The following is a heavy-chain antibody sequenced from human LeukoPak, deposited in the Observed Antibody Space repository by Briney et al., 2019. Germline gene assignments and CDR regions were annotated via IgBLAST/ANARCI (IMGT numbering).Heavy chain of an antibody. Sequence: SETLSLTCAVYGGSFSGYYWSWIRQPSGKGLEWIGEINHSGSTNYNPSLKSRVTISVDTSKNQFSLKLSSVTAADTAVYYCARGGPQGYDILTGYYKSGWFDPWGQGTPVTVSS. CDR1: GGSFSGYY. J-gene: IGHJ5*02. CDR3: ARGGPQGYDILTGYYKSGWFDP. D-gene: IGHD3-9*01. CDR2: INHSGST. V-gene: IGHV4-34*01.